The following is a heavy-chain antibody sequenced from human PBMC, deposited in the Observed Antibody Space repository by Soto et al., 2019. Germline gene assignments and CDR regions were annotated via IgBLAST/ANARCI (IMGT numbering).Heavy chain of an antibody. J-gene: IGHJ4*02. Sequence: EVQLLESGGGLVQPGGSLRLSCAASGFTFSSYAMSWVRQAPGKGLEWVSAISGSGGSTYYADSVKGRFTISRDNSKNTLYLQMNSLTVEDTAVYYCARDGGWGFMDYWGQGTRVTVSS. V-gene: IGHV3-23*01. D-gene: IGHD7-27*01. CDR3: ARDGGWGFMDY. CDR2: ISGSGGST. CDR1: GFTFSSYA.